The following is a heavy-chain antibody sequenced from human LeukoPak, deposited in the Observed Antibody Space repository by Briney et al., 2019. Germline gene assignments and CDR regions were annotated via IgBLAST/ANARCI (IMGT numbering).Heavy chain of an antibody. D-gene: IGHD3-10*02. CDR2: IYYSGST. J-gene: IGHJ4*02. Sequence: SETLSLTCTVSGGSISSSSYYWGWLRQPPGKGLEWIGSIYYSGSTYYNPSLKSRVTISVDTSKNQFSLKLSSVTAADTAVYYCARHTHPYVALDYWGQGTLVTVSS. V-gene: IGHV4-39*01. CDR1: GGSISSSSYY. CDR3: ARHTHPYVALDY.